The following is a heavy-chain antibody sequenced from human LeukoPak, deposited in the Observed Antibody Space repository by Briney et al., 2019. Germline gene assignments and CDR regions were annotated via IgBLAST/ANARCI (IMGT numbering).Heavy chain of an antibody. D-gene: IGHD1-26*01. CDR2: ISDSGANK. Sequence: GGSLRLSCAASGFTFSTYAMTWVRQAPGKGLEWVSLISDSGANKHYADSVKGRFAISRDNSKNTVSLQMNSLRAEDTAVYYCAKDVRVGGGGMDVWGQGTPVTVSS. J-gene: IGHJ6*02. V-gene: IGHV3-23*01. CDR1: GFTFSTYA. CDR3: AKDVRVGGGGMDV.